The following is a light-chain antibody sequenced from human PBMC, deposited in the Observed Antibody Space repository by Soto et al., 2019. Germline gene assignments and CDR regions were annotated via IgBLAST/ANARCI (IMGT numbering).Light chain of an antibody. V-gene: IGLV2-23*02. Sequence: QSALTQPASVSGSPGQSIAISCTGTSSDVGSYDRVPRYQQHPGKAPTLMIYEVNKRPSGVSNRFSGSKSGNTASLTISGLQAEDEADYYCCSSVGSPNGVFGGGTQVTVL. J-gene: IGLJ3*02. CDR1: SSDVGSYDR. CDR3: CSSVGSPNGV. CDR2: EVN.